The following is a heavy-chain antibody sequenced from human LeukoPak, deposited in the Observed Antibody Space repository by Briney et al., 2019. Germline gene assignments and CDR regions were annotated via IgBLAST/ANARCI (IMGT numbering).Heavy chain of an antibody. J-gene: IGHJ4*02. CDR2: ITNSGNSK. Sequence: PGGSLRLSCAASEFTFSSYSMNWVRQAPGKGLEWVSNITNSGNSKSYADSVEGRFTISRDNTKNSLYLQMNSLRTEDTAVYYCARPYGGYVDYYFDYWGQGTLVTVSS. CDR3: ARPYGGYVDYYFDY. CDR1: EFTFSSYS. D-gene: IGHD5-12*01. V-gene: IGHV3-48*01.